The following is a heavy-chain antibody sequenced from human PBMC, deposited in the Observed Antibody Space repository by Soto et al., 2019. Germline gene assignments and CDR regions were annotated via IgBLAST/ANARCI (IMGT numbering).Heavy chain of an antibody. J-gene: IGHJ6*02. CDR1: GGSFSGYY. D-gene: IGHD2-8*01. CDR3: ARQEVPQWFTKGYYGMDV. V-gene: IGHV4-34*01. CDR2: INHRGNT. Sequence: LSLTCAVYGGSFSGYYWTWIRQPPGKGLEWIGEINHRGNTNYNPSLKSRVTISVDTSKNQFSLKLTSVTAADTAVYYCARQEVPQWFTKGYYGMDVWDQGTTVTVSS.